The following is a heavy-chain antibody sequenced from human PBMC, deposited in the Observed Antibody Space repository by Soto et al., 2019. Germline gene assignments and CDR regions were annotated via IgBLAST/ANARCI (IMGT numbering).Heavy chain of an antibody. CDR2: IGTAGDT. V-gene: IGHV3-13*01. Sequence: GGSLRLSCAASGFTFSSYDMHWVRQATGKGLEWVSAIGTAGDTYYPGSVKGRFTISRENAKNSLYLQMNSLRAEDTAVYYCARASGGHYGMDVWGQGTTVTVSS. D-gene: IGHD3-10*01. J-gene: IGHJ6*02. CDR3: ARASGGHYGMDV. CDR1: GFTFSSYD.